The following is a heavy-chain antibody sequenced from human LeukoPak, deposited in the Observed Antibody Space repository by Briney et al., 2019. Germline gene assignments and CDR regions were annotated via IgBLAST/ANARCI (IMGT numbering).Heavy chain of an antibody. CDR1: GGSISSYY. Sequence: SETLSLTCTVSGGSISSYYWSWIRQPPGKGLEWIGYIYYSGSTNYNPSLKSRVTISVGTSKNQFSLKLSSVTAADTAVYYCARGSSSWTYYYGMDVWGQGTTVTVSS. CDR3: ARGSSSWTYYYGMDV. V-gene: IGHV4-59*01. CDR2: IYYSGST. D-gene: IGHD6-13*01. J-gene: IGHJ6*02.